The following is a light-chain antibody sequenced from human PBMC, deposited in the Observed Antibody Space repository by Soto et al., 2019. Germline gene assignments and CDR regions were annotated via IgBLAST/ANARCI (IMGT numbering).Light chain of an antibody. CDR3: QQLNSYPLT. V-gene: IGKV1-9*01. CDR2: AAS. CDR1: QGISSY. Sequence: DIPLTQSPSFLSASVGDRVTITCRASQGISSYLAWYQQKPGKAPKLLIYAASTLQSGVPSRFSGSGSGTEFTLTISSLQPEDGATYYCQQLNSYPLTFGGGTKVEIK. J-gene: IGKJ4*01.